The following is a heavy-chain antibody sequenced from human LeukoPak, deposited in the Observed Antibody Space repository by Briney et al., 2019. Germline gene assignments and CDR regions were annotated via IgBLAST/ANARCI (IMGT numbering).Heavy chain of an antibody. CDR1: VLTVTSNY. V-gene: IGHV3-53*01. Sequence: GVSLTLSCAPSVLTVTSNYMSWVRQAPGEGVEWVSVIYRCGSTKYAESVKGRFNHSRDKSKNTLYLQMNKLRAEGTAGYYCARVSSGWYGEHFNYWGQGTLVSVPS. CDR2: IYRCGST. J-gene: IGHJ4*02. D-gene: IGHD6-19*01. CDR3: ARVSSGWYGEHFNY.